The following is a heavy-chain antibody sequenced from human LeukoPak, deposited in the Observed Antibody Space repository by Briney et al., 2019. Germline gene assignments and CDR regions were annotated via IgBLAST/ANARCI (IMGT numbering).Heavy chain of an antibody. CDR2: ISSSGHT. Sequence: PSETLSLTCSVSGGSIASNFWTWIRQPAGKGLEYIGRISSSGHTNYNPSLLSRVTMSVDTSKNQFSLKLSSVTAADTAVYYCARGILGLSAFDIWGQGTMVTVSS. J-gene: IGHJ3*02. CDR3: ARGILGLSAFDI. V-gene: IGHV4-4*07. CDR1: GGSIASNF.